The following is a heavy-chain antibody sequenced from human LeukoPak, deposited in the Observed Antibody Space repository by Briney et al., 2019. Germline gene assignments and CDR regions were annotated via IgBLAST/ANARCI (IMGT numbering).Heavy chain of an antibody. CDR2: ISYDGSNK. V-gene: IGHV3-30*04. D-gene: IGHD5-18*01. CDR3: ARGVDTAMSLDP. Sequence: PGRSLRPSCAASGFTFSSYAMHWVRQAPGKGLEWVAVISYDGSNKYYADSVKGRFTISRDNSKNTLYLQMNSLRAEDTAVYYCARGVDTAMSLDPWGQGTLVTVSS. J-gene: IGHJ5*02. CDR1: GFTFSSYA.